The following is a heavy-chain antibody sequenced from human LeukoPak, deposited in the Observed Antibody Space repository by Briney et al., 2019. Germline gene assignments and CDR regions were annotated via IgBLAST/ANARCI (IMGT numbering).Heavy chain of an antibody. CDR2: INPSGGST. CDR3: AKSGYSYGYLYYYMDV. J-gene: IGHJ6*03. CDR1: GYTFTGYY. V-gene: IGHV1-46*01. Sequence: EASVKVSCKASGYTFTGYYMHWVRQAPGQGLEWMGIINPSGGSTSYAQKFQGRVTMTRDTSTSTVYMELSSLRSEDTAVYYCAKSGYSYGYLYYYMDVWGKGTTVTVSS. D-gene: IGHD5-18*01.